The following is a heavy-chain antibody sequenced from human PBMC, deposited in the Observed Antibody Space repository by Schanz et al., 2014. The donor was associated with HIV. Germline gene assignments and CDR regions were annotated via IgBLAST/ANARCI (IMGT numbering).Heavy chain of an antibody. Sequence: EVQVLESGGGLVQPGGSLRLSCAASGFTFSIYAMSWVRQAPGKGLEWVSVIYSGDNTYYADSVKGRFTVSRDNSKNTLYLQMNSLRAEDTAVYYCYGDESGYWGQGTLVTVSS. D-gene: IGHD4-17*01. CDR3: YGDESGY. V-gene: IGHV3-23*03. CDR1: GFTFSIYA. CDR2: IYSGDNT. J-gene: IGHJ4*02.